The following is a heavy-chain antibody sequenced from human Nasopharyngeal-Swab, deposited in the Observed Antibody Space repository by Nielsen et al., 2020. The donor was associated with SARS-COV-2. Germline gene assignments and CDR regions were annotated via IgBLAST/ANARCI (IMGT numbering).Heavy chain of an antibody. CDR3: ARDRAYSNYATYMDV. Sequence: ASVKVSCKASGYTFTSYAMHWVRQAPGQRLEWMGWINAGNGNTKYLQKFQGRVTITRDTSASTAYMELSSLRSEDTAVYYCARDRAYSNYATYMDVWGKGTTVTVSS. V-gene: IGHV1-3*01. CDR1: GYTFTSYA. J-gene: IGHJ6*03. CDR2: INAGNGNT. D-gene: IGHD4-11*01.